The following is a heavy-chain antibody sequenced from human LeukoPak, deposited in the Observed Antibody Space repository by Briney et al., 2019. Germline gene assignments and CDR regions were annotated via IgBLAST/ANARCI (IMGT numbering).Heavy chain of an antibody. J-gene: IGHJ4*02. D-gene: IGHD6-13*01. CDR2: IWYDGSNK. CDR1: GFTFSSYG. Sequence: GRSLRLSCAASGFTFSSYGMHWVRQAPGKGLEWVAVIWYDGSNKYYADSVKGRFTISRDNSKNTLYLQMNSLRAEDTAVYYCARESSGSWYYFDYWGQGTLVTVSS. CDR3: ARESSGSWYYFDY. V-gene: IGHV3-33*01.